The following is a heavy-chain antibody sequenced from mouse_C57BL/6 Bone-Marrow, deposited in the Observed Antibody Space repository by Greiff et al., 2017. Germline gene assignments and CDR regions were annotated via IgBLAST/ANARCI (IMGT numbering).Heavy chain of an antibody. J-gene: IGHJ1*03. CDR1: EYAFPSHD. D-gene: IGHD4-1*01. Sequence: EVKLVESGGGLVQPGESLKLSCESNEYAFPSHDMSWVRKTPEKRLELVAAINSDGGSTYYTDTMERRFIFSRANPTKTLYLQLSSRRSEDTAVDYCARLGRGGYFDVWGTGTTVTVSS. V-gene: IGHV5-2*01. CDR2: INSDGGST. CDR3: ARLGRGGYFDV.